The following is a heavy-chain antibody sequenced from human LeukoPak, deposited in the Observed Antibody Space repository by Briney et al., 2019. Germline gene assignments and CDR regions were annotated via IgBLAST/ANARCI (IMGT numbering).Heavy chain of an antibody. CDR1: GGSISSYY. CDR3: ASVPESGYCSSTSCYEGSEYFQH. Sequence: PSETLSLTCTVSGGSISSYYWSWIRQSPGKGLEWIGYIYYSGSTNYNPSLKSRVTISVDTSKNQFSLKLSSVTAADTAVYYCASVPESGYCSSTSCYEGSEYFQHWGQGTLVTVSS. J-gene: IGHJ1*01. CDR2: IYYSGST. D-gene: IGHD2-2*01. V-gene: IGHV4-59*01.